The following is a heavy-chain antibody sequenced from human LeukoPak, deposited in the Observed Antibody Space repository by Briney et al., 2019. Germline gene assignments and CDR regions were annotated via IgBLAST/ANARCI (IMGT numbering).Heavy chain of an antibody. Sequence: GGSLRLSCAASGFTFSSYGMHWVRQAPGKGLEWVAVIWYGGSNKYYADSVKGRFTISRDNSKNTLYLQMNSLRAEDTAVYYCAKDEVYCSSTSCYYWKGAFDIWGQGTMVTVSS. J-gene: IGHJ3*02. CDR1: GFTFSSYG. V-gene: IGHV3-30*02. D-gene: IGHD2-2*01. CDR2: IWYGGSNK. CDR3: AKDEVYCSSTSCYYWKGAFDI.